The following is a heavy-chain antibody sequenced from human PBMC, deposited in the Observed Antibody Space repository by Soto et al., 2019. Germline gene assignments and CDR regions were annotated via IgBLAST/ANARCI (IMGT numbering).Heavy chain of an antibody. CDR2: IWYDGSNK. J-gene: IGHJ4*02. CDR1: GFTFSSYG. CDR3: GKVAHSGYYTVER. V-gene: IGHV3-33*06. Sequence: GGSLRLSCAASGFTFSSYGMHWVRQAPGKGLEWVAVIWYDGSNKYYADSVKGRFTISRDNSKNTLYLQMDSLRVEDTAVYYCGKVAHSGYYTVERWGQGSLVTVSS. D-gene: IGHD3-22*01.